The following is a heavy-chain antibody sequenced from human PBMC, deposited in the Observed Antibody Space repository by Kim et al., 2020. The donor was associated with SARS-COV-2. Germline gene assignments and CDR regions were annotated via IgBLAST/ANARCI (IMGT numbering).Heavy chain of an antibody. Sequence: ADSVKGRFTISRDNAKNSLYLQMNSLRDEDTAVYYCARVGGDYYYYYMDVWGKGTTVTVSS. V-gene: IGHV3-48*02. D-gene: IGHD6-25*01. J-gene: IGHJ6*03. CDR3: ARVGGDYYYYYMDV.